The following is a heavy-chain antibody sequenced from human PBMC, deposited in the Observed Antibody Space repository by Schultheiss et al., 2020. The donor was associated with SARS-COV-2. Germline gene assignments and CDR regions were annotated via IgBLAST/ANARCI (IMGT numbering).Heavy chain of an antibody. Sequence: SQTLSLTCTVSGGSVSSGPYYWSWIRQPPGKGLEWIGSIYTSGSTNYNPSLKSRVTMSVDTSKNQFSLKLSSVTAADTAVYYCARDGVYSSGYYFDYWGQGTLVTVSS. V-gene: IGHV4-61*01. D-gene: IGHD3-22*01. CDR2: IYTSGST. CDR3: ARDGVYSSGYYFDY. CDR1: GGSVSSGPYY. J-gene: IGHJ4*02.